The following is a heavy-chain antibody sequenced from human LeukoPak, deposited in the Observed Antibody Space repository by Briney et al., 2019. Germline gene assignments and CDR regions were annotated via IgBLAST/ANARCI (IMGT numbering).Heavy chain of an antibody. V-gene: IGHV4-34*01. CDR1: GGSFSGYY. Sequence: SETLSLTCAVYGGSFSGYYWSWIRQPPGKGLEWIGEINHSGSTNYNPSLKGRVTISVDTSKNQFSLKLSSVTAADTAVYYCARGVSSHFWYFDLWGRGTLVTVSS. CDR3: ARGVSSHFWYFDL. CDR2: INHSGST. J-gene: IGHJ2*01. D-gene: IGHD5/OR15-5a*01.